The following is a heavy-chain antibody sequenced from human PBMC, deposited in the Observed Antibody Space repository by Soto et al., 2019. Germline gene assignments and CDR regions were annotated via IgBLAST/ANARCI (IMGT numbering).Heavy chain of an antibody. J-gene: IGHJ4*02. CDR3: AKDSPLSIAVAGTAGGFDY. CDR1: GFTFSSYA. CDR2: ISGSGGST. V-gene: IGHV3-23*01. D-gene: IGHD6-19*01. Sequence: GGSLRLSCAASGFTFSSYAMSWVRQAPGKGLEWVSAISGSGGSTYYADSVKGRFTISRDNSKNTLYLQMNSLRAEETAVYYCAKDSPLSIAVAGTAGGFDYWGQGTLVTVSS.